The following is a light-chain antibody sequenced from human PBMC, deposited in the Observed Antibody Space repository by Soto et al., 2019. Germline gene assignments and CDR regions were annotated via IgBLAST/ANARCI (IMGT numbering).Light chain of an antibody. V-gene: IGLV2-14*01. CDR3: SSYTSSSTV. CDR1: SSDVGGYNY. CDR2: EVS. J-gene: IGLJ3*02. Sequence: QSALTQPASVSGSPGQSITISCTGTSSDVGGYNYVSWYQQHPGKAPKLMIYEVSNQPSGVSNRFSGSKSGNTASLTISGLQDEDEADYYCSSYTSSSTVFGGGTKLTVL.